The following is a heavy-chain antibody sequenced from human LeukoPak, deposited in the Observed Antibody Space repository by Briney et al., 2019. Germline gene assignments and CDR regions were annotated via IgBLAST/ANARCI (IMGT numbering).Heavy chain of an antibody. J-gene: IGHJ4*02. D-gene: IGHD3-16*02. CDR3: AKLDVWGSYRYTD. CDR1: GGSISSYY. Sequence: SETLSLTCTVSGGSISSYYWSWIRQPPGKGLEWIGYIYYSGSTNYNPSLKSRVTISVDTSKNQFSLKLSSVTAADTAVYYCAKLDVWGSYRYTDWGRGTLVTVSS. V-gene: IGHV4-59*01. CDR2: IYYSGST.